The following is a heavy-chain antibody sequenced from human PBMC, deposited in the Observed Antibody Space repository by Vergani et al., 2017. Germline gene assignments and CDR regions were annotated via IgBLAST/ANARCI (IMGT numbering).Heavy chain of an antibody. D-gene: IGHD4-17*01. J-gene: IGHJ3*02. CDR2: IYYSGSP. CDR3: GRVATGKRDAFDI. V-gene: IGHV4-61*10. CDR1: GGTVSSGSYY. Sequence: QVQLQESGPGLVKPSETLSLTCTVSGGTVSSGSYYWSWIRQPAGKGLEWIGYIYYSGSPNYNPSLKSRVTISVDTSKNQFSLKLSSGTAADPAVSYCGRVATGKRDAFDIWGQGTMVTVSS.